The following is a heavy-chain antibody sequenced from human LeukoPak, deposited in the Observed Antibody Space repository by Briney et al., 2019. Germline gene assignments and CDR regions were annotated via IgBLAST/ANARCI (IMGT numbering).Heavy chain of an antibody. CDR1: GFTFSSYA. CDR2: ISGSGGST. J-gene: IGHJ4*02. CDR3: AKDYRGVVVIFGFDY. D-gene: IGHD3-22*01. V-gene: IGHV3-23*01. Sequence: GGSLRLSCAASGFTFSSYAMSWVRQAPGKGLEWVSAISGSGGSTYYADPVKGRFTISRDNSKNTLYLQMNSLRAEDTAVYYCAKDYRGVVVIFGFDYWGQGTLVTVSS.